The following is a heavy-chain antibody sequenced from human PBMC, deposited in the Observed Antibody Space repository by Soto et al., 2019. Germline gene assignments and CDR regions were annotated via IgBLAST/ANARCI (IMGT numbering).Heavy chain of an antibody. Sequence: QVQLVQSGAEVKKPGASVKVSCKASGYTFTSYGISWVRQAPGQGLEWMGWISAYNGNTNNAQKLQGRVTMTTDTSTSTAYMELRSLRSDDTAVYYCARRMTTGTTGGWFDPWGQGTLVTVSS. V-gene: IGHV1-18*01. J-gene: IGHJ5*02. CDR3: ARRMTTGTTGGWFDP. D-gene: IGHD4-17*01. CDR2: ISAYNGNT. CDR1: GYTFTSYG.